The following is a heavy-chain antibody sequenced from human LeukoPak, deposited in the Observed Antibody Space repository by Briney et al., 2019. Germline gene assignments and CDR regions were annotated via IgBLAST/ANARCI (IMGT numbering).Heavy chain of an antibody. CDR2: IYYSGST. J-gene: IGHJ5*02. V-gene: IGHV4-59*01. Sequence: SETLSLTCTVSGGSISSYYWSWIRQPPGKGLEWIGYIYYSGSTNYNPSLKSRVTISVDTSKNQFSLKLSSVTAADTAVYYCARAVSSGWYVGWFDPWGQGTLVTVSS. CDR1: GGSISSYY. CDR3: ARAVSSGWYVGWFDP. D-gene: IGHD6-19*01.